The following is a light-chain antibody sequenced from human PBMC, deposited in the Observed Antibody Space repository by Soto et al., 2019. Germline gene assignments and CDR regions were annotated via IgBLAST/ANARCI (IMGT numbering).Light chain of an antibody. Sequence: EILLTQSPGTLSLSPGERATLSCRASQTVSSSYLAWYQQKPGQAPRLLIYGASTRATGIPDRVIGSGSGTDFTLTISRLEPEDFAVFYCQQSVNSPYTFGQGTKVEIK. CDR3: QQSVNSPYT. J-gene: IGKJ2*01. V-gene: IGKV3-20*01. CDR1: QTVSSSY. CDR2: GAS.